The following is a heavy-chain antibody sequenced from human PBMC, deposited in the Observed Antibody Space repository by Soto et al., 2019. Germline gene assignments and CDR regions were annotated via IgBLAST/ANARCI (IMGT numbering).Heavy chain of an antibody. V-gene: IGHV1-46*03. CDR2: VNPFDWGR. D-gene: IGHD3-10*01. J-gene: IGHJ2*01. Sequence: SVKVSCKASGYIFTSYYIHWVRQAPGQEREGMGWVNPFDWGRMVAQSFQDRVTITRGTATSTVYTEVSRLRSEDTAVYYCSRVDPGETSPFDHXGR. CDR1: GYIFTSYY. CDR3: SRVDPGETSPFDH.